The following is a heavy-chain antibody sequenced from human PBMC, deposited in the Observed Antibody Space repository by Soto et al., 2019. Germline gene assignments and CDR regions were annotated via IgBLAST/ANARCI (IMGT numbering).Heavy chain of an antibody. V-gene: IGHV1-58*01. J-gene: IGHJ5*02. CDR2: IVVGSGNT. Sequence: GASVKVSCKASGFTFTSSAVQWVRQARGQRLEWIGWIVVGSGNTNYAQKFQERVTITRDMSTSTAYMELNSLRSEDTAVYYCAADRKGGRITMVRGPKGFDPWGQGTLVTVSS. D-gene: IGHD3-10*01. CDR1: GFTFTSSA. CDR3: AADRKGGRITMVRGPKGFDP.